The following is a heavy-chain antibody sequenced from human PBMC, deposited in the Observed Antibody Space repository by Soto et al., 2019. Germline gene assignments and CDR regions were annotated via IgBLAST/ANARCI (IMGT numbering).Heavy chain of an antibody. CDR2: MWWDGSRN. J-gene: IGHJ4*02. D-gene: IGHD3-9*01. CDR3: ARAEYDIVTGSSLWYYDY. CDR1: GFTFNIFG. Sequence: QVQLVESGGGVVQPERSLRLSCAASGFTFNIFGMHWVRQAPGKGLEWVAVMWWDGSRNYYADSVKGRFTISRDNSKNTLYMQMNKLKAEDTALYYCARAEYDIVTGSSLWYYDYWGQGTLVTVSS. V-gene: IGHV3-33*01.